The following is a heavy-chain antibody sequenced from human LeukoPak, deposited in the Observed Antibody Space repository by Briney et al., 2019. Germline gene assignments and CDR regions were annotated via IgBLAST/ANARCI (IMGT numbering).Heavy chain of an antibody. CDR2: IYSSGRT. CDR3: ARSGNYAIGHDGFDI. D-gene: IGHD1-7*01. Sequence: SQTLSLTCTVSGGSISSGPYYWSWIRQPAGKGLEWIGRIYSSGRTNYNPSLKSRVIISVDTFKNQFSLKLSSVTAADTAVYYCARSGNYAIGHDGFDIWGQGTMVTVSS. J-gene: IGHJ3*02. CDR1: GGSISSGPYY. V-gene: IGHV4-61*02.